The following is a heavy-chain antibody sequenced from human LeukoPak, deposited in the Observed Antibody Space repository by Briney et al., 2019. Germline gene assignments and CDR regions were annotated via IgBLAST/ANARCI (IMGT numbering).Heavy chain of an antibody. D-gene: IGHD6-19*01. V-gene: IGHV1-18*01. CDR2: ISAYNGNT. CDR3: ARDQRTHSSGWYVMNY. Sequence: GASVKVSCKAPGYTFTSYGISWVRQAPGQGLEWMGWISAYNGNTNYAQKLQGRVTMTTDTSTSTAYMELRSLRSDDAAVYYCARDQRTHSSGWYVMNYWGQGTLVTVSS. CDR1: GYTFTSYG. J-gene: IGHJ4*02.